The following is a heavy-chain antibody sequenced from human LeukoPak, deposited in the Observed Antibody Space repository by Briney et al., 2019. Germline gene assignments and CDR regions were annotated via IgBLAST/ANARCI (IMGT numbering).Heavy chain of an antibody. J-gene: IGHJ5*02. Sequence: SETLSLTRTVSGGSISSSSYYWGWIRQPPGKGLEWIGSIYYSGSTYYNPSLKSRVTISVDTSKNQFSLKLSSVTAADTAVYYCAIHPGVHYSSCFDPWGQGTLVTVSS. CDR2: IYYSGST. CDR1: GGSISSSSYY. V-gene: IGHV4-39*01. D-gene: IGHD6-13*01. CDR3: AIHPGVHYSSCFDP.